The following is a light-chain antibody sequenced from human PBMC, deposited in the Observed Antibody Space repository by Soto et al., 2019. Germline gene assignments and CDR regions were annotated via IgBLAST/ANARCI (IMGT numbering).Light chain of an antibody. CDR2: GVS. V-gene: IGLV2-14*01. Sequence: QSALTQPASVSGSPGQSITISCTGTSSDIGGYDYVSWYQQHPGKAPKLMIYGVSNRPSGVSNRFSGSKSGNTASLIISGLQAEDEADYYCSSYTSSNTQIFGGGTKLTVL. CDR1: SSDIGGYDY. J-gene: IGLJ2*01. CDR3: SSYTSSNTQI.